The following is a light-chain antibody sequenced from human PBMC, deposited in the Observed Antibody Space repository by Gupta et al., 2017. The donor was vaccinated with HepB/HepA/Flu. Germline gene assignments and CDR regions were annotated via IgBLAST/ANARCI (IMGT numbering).Light chain of an antibody. CDR2: AAS. CDR3: QQLNTYPRT. Sequence: DIQLTQSPSFLSASVGDRVTITCRASQGISSYLAWYQQKPGKAPKLLIYAASTFQSGVPSRFRGSGSGTEFTLTISSLQPEDFATYYCQQLNTYPRTFGQGTKVEIK. J-gene: IGKJ1*01. V-gene: IGKV1-9*01. CDR1: QGISSY.